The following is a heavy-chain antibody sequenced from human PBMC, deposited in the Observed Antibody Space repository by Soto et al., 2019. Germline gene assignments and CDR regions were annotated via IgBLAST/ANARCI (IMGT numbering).Heavy chain of an antibody. CDR1: GYTFTASG. CDR3: ARWDEYGASDQYHFDH. Sequence: ASVKVSCKASGYTFTASGISWVRQAPGQGLEWMGWTSIYNGHTEYSPKFLGRVAMTTDTSADTAYLELRSLRPDDPALYYCARWDEYGASDQYHFDHWGQGTMVTVSS. CDR2: TSIYNGHT. V-gene: IGHV1-18*01. D-gene: IGHD4-17*01. J-gene: IGHJ4*02.